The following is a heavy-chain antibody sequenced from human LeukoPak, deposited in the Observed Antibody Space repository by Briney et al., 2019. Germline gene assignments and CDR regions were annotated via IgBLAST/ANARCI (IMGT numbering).Heavy chain of an antibody. V-gene: IGHV3-21*01. D-gene: IGHD3-16*01. Sequence: PGGSLRLSCAASGFTFSSYSMNWVRQAPGKGLEWVSSISSSSSYIYYADSVKGRFTISRDNAKNSLYLQMNSLRAEDTAVYYCARDGGGARKDAFDIWGQGTMVTVSS. CDR3: ARDGGGARKDAFDI. CDR2: ISSSSSYI. CDR1: GFTFSSYS. J-gene: IGHJ3*02.